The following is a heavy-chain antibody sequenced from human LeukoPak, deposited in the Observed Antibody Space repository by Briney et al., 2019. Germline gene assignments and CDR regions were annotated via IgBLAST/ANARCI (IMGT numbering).Heavy chain of an antibody. CDR1: GYTFTSYG. D-gene: IGHD3-22*01. CDR3: ARDRYYDSSSIPDY. J-gene: IGHJ4*02. CDR2: IIPILGIA. V-gene: IGHV1-69*04. Sequence: GASVKVSCKASGYTFTSYGISWVRQVPGQGLEWMGRIIPILGIANYAQKFQGRVTITADKSTSTAYMELSSLRSEDTAVYYCARDRYYDSSSIPDYWGQGTLVTVSS.